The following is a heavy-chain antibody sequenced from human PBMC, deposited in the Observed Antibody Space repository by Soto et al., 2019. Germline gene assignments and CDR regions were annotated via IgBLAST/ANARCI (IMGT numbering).Heavy chain of an antibody. D-gene: IGHD6-19*01. V-gene: IGHV4-39*02. J-gene: IGHJ4*02. CDR1: SGSISTSCCY. CDR2: ISYSGST. CDR3: ARRGSRLSVAVAAFDY. Sequence: SETLSLTCSVSSGSISTSCCYWGWIRQPPGTGLEWIGGISYSGSTYYNPSLKSRLTISVDTSKNHFSLKLTSVTAADTAVYFCARRGSRLSVAVAAFDYWSQGTLVTVSS.